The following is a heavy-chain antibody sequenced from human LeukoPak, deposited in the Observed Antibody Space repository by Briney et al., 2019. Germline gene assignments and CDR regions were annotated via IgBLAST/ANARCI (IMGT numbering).Heavy chain of an antibody. Sequence: ASVKVSCKASGYTFTGYYMHWVRQAPGQGLEWMGWINPNSGGTNYAQKFQGRVTMTRDTSISTAYMELSSLRSEDTAVYYCATDRGIAAEPFDYWGQGTLVTVSS. CDR1: GYTFTGYY. CDR2: INPNSGGT. V-gene: IGHV1-2*02. CDR3: ATDRGIAAEPFDY. D-gene: IGHD6-13*01. J-gene: IGHJ4*02.